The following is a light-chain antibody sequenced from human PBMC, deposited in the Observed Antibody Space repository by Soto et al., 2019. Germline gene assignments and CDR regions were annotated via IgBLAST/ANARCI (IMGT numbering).Light chain of an antibody. CDR3: CSYAGDRTFV. J-gene: IGLJ2*01. V-gene: IGLV2-23*03. CDR1: SSDFGIYDL. CDR2: EGS. Sequence: QSALTQPASVSGSPGQSITISCTATSSDFGIYDLVSWYQQYPGKAPKVIIFEGSKRPSGVSDRFSDSTSGNTASLTISGLQAEDEADYHCCSYAGDRTFVFGGGTKVTVL.